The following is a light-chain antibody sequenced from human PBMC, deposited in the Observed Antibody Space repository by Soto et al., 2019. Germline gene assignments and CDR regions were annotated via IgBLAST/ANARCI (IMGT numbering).Light chain of an antibody. Sequence: EIVLTQSPATQSVSPGETATLSCRASQSLYTNLAWYQQKPGQTPRVLSYAASTRATGIPGRFTGIGSGTEFTLIISSLQSEDFAVYYCQQYHQWPITFGQGTRLEI. V-gene: IGKV3-15*01. CDR2: AAS. CDR3: QQYHQWPIT. CDR1: QSLYTN. J-gene: IGKJ5*01.